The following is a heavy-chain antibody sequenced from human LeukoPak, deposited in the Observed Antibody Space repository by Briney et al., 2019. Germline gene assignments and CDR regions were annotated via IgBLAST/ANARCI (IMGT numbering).Heavy chain of an antibody. V-gene: IGHV1-18*04. J-gene: IGHJ4*02. Sequence: ASVKVSCKASGYTFTSYGISWVRQAPGHGLEGMGWISAYNGNTNHAQKLQGRVTMTTDTSTSTAYMELRSLRSDDTAVYYCAREYGTAMAPLYYFDYWGQGTLVTVSS. CDR2: ISAYNGNT. CDR1: GYTFTSYG. D-gene: IGHD5-18*01. CDR3: AREYGTAMAPLYYFDY.